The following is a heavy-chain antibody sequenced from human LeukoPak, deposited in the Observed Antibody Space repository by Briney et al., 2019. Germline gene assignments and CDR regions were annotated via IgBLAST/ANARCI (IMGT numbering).Heavy chain of an antibody. Sequence: GGSLRLSCAASGFTFSSYAMGWVRQAPGKGLEWVSAISGSGGSTYYADSVKGRFTISRDNSKNTLYLQMNSLRAEDTAVYYCAKDLGDSSGYYYFDYWGQGTLVTVSS. D-gene: IGHD3-22*01. V-gene: IGHV3-23*01. CDR2: ISGSGGST. CDR3: AKDLGDSSGYYYFDY. CDR1: GFTFSSYA. J-gene: IGHJ4*02.